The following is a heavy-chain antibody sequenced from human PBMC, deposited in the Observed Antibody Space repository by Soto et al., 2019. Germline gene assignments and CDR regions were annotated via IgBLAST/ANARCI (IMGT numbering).Heavy chain of an antibody. V-gene: IGHV1-69*13. Sequence: SVKVSCKASGGTFSSYAISWVRQAPGQGLEWMGGIIPIFGTANYAQKFQGRVTITADESTSTAYMELSSLRSEDTAVYYCARAENLGYCTNGVCSRSRWAYPYWGQGTLVTVSS. J-gene: IGHJ4*02. CDR3: ARAENLGYCTNGVCSRSRWAYPY. D-gene: IGHD2-8*01. CDR1: GGTFSSYA. CDR2: IIPIFGTA.